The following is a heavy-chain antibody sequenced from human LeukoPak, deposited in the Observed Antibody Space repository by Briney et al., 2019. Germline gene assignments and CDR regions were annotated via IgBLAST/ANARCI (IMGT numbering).Heavy chain of an antibody. D-gene: IGHD3-10*01. J-gene: IGHJ6*02. CDR3: ARVYYYGSGNYYYYGMDV. V-gene: IGHV1-8*01. CDR2: MNPNSGNT. CDR1: GYTFTSYD. Sequence: VKVSCKASGYTFTSYDINWVRQATGQGLEWMGWMNPNSGNTGYAQKFQGGVTMTRNTSISTAYMELSSLRSEDTAVHYCARVYYYGSGNYYYYGMDVWGQGTTVTVSS.